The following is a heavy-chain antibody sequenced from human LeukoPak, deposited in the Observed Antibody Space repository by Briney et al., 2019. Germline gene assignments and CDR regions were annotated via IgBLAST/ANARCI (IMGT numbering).Heavy chain of an antibody. D-gene: IGHD3-3*01. CDR2: IYTSGST. J-gene: IGHJ6*03. Sequence: SETLSLTCTVSGGSISSGSYYWSWIRQPAGKGLEWIGRIYTSGSTNYNPSLKSRVTISVDTSKNQFSLKLSSVTAADTAVYYCARDDSWSGYSYYYYYMDVWGKGTTVTVSS. CDR3: ARDDSWSGYSYYYYYMDV. CDR1: GGSISSGSYY. V-gene: IGHV4-61*02.